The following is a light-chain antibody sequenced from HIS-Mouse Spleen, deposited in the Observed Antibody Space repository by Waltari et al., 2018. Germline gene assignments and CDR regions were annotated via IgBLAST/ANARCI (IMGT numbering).Light chain of an antibody. V-gene: IGLV2-23*01. CDR1: SSSVGGSNL. J-gene: IGLJ2*01. CDR2: EGS. Sequence: QSALTQPASVSGSPGQSITIPCPGTSSSVGGSNLVSWYQQHPGKAPKLMIYEGSKRPSGVSNRFSGSKSGNTASLTISGLQAEDEADYYCCSYAGSSTLVFGGGTKLTVL. CDR3: CSYAGSSTLV.